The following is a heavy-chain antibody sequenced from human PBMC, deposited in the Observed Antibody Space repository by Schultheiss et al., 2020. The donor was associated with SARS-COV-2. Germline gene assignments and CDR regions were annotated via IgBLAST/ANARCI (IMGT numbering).Heavy chain of an antibody. Sequence: GGSLRLSCAASGFTFNSYGMHWVRQAPGKGLEWVAVISYDGSNKYYADSVKGRFTISRDNSKNTLYLQMNSLRAEDTAVYYCARRMGRLVVVVPPAMYHYGMDVWGQGTTVTVSS. V-gene: IGHV3-30*19. CDR1: GFTFNSYG. CDR2: ISYDGSNK. D-gene: IGHD2-2*01. CDR3: ARRMGRLVVVVPPAMYHYGMDV. J-gene: IGHJ6*02.